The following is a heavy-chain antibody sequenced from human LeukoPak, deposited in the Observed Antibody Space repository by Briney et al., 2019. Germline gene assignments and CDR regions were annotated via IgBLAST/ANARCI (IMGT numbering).Heavy chain of an antibody. CDR2: IYTSGST. Sequence: TLSLTCTVSGGSISSGTYYWSWIRQPAGKGLEWIGRIYTSGSTNYNSSLKSRVTISVDTSKNQFSLKLSSVTAADTAVYYCARDQTLIADRGLNWYFDLWGRGTLVTVSS. CDR3: ARDQTLIADRGLNWYFDL. J-gene: IGHJ2*01. CDR1: GGSISSGTYY. V-gene: IGHV4-61*02. D-gene: IGHD2-21*01.